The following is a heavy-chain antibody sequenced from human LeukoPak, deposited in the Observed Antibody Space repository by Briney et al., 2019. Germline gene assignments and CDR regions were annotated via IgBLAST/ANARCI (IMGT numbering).Heavy chain of an antibody. V-gene: IGHV4-61*02. J-gene: IGHJ6*03. Sequence: SETLSLTCTVSGGSISSGSYYWSWIRQPAGKGLEWIGRIYTSGSTNYNPSLKSRVTISVDTSKNQFSLKLSSVTAADTAVYYCARTFLSVTAQYYYMDVWGKGTTVTISS. D-gene: IGHD2-21*02. CDR3: ARTFLSVTAQYYYMDV. CDR1: GGSISSGSYY. CDR2: IYTSGST.